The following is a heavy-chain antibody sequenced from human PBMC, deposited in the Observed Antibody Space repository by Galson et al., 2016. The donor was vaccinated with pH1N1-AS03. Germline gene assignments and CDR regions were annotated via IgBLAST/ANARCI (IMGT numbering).Heavy chain of an antibody. Sequence: SVKVSCKGSGVTFNKYAITWMRQAPGEGLEWVGGISPIHGTPSYAQKFQGRLTVTADDSTSAAYMELSSLTSEDTAIYYCARDRHYDSSGRYFYESEHWGQGTLVIVSS. V-gene: IGHV1-69*13. CDR3: ARDRHYDSSGRYFYESEH. J-gene: IGHJ4*02. D-gene: IGHD3-22*01. CDR1: GVTFNKYA. CDR2: ISPIHGTP.